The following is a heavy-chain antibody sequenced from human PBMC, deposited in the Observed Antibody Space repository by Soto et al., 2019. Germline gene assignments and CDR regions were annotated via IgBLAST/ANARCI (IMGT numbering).Heavy chain of an antibody. D-gene: IGHD3-10*01. CDR1: GFTFSSYA. V-gene: IGHV3-30-3*01. CDR2: ISYDGSSK. Sequence: XGSLRLSCAASGFTFSSYARHWVRQAPGKGLEWVAVISYDGSSKYYADSVKGRFTISRDNSKNTLYLQMNSLRAEDTAVYYCAREGVIIYYGMDAWGQGTTATVSS. CDR3: AREGVIIYYGMDA. J-gene: IGHJ6*02.